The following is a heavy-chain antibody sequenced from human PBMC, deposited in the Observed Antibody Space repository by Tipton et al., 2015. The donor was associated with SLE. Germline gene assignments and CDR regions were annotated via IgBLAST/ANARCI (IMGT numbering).Heavy chain of an antibody. CDR2: IYYSGST. D-gene: IGHD3-3*01. CDR3: ARSDYDFWSGHWAVNWFDP. Sequence: TLSLTCTVSGGSISSSSYYWGWIRQPPGKGLEWIGSIYYSGSTYYNPSLMSRVTISVDTSKNQFSLNLSSLTAADTAVYFCARSDYDFWSGHWAVNWFDPWGQGTLVTVSS. V-gene: IGHV4-39*07. CDR1: GGSISSSSYY. J-gene: IGHJ5*02.